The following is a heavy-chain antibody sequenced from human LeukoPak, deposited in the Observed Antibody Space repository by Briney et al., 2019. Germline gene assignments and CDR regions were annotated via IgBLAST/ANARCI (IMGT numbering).Heavy chain of an antibody. D-gene: IGHD3-10*01. CDR2: FNPNSGGT. CDR1: GYTFTGYY. V-gene: IGHV1-2*04. Sequence: ASVTVSCKASGYTFTGYYMHWVRQAPGQGLEWMGWFNPNSGGTNYAQKFQGWVTMTRDTSISTAYMELSRLRSDDTAVYYCARDDGSGTSGFDYWGQGTLVTVSS. CDR3: ARDDGSGTSGFDY. J-gene: IGHJ4*02.